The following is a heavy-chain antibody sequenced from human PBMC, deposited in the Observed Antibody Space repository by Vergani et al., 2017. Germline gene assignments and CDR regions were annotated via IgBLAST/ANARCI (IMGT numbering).Heavy chain of an antibody. CDR1: GDSVISTYYH. CDR2: MDYSGST. Sequence: QVQLQESGPGLVKPSETLSLTCTVSGDSVISTYYHWGLIRQPPGKGLEWIGSMDYSGSTSYNPSLESRISISFETPKNQFSLRLTSVTAADTAVYYCASKRGACRAAYCHSYDFWGPGTLVGVSS. V-gene: IGHV4-39*01. D-gene: IGHD2-15*01. CDR3: ASKRGACRAAYCHSYDF. J-gene: IGHJ4*02.